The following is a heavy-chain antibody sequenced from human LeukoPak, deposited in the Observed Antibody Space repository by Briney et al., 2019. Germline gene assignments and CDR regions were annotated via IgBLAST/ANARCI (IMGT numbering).Heavy chain of an antibody. J-gene: IGHJ6*03. CDR1: GGSFSGYY. CDR3: ARHSADSDPYYYYYMDV. V-gene: IGHV4-34*01. CDR2: INHSGST. Sequence: SETLSLTCGVYGGSFSGYYWSWIRQPPGKGLEWIGEINHSGSTNYNPSLKSRVTISVDTSKNQFSLKLSSVTAADTAVYYCARHSADSDPYYYYYMDVWGKGTTVTISS. D-gene: IGHD1-26*01.